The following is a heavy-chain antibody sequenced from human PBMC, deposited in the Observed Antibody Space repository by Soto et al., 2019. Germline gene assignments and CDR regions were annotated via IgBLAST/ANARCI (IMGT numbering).Heavy chain of an antibody. CDR2: IAYDGSSK. D-gene: IGHD3-3*01. CDR1: GFTFSSYA. J-gene: IGHJ4*02. Sequence: GGSLRLSCSASGFTFSSYAMHWVRQAPGKGLEWVAVIAYDGSSKLYADSVKGRFTISRDNSKNTVYLQMNSLRADDTAVYYCVRGTMAPGLDHWGQGTLVTVSS. CDR3: VRGTMAPGLDH. V-gene: IGHV3-30-3*01.